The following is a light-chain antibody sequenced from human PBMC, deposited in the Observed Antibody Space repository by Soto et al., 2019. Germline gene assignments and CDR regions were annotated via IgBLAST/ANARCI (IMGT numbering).Light chain of an antibody. Sequence: QSVLTQPPSASGTPGQRVTISCSGSSSNVGGNPVNWYQHVPTTAPKLLIYTNTQRPSGVPDRFSGSKSGTSASLAISGLQSEDEADHYCASWDDSMNGPVFGTGTKVNVL. CDR3: ASWDDSMNGPV. J-gene: IGLJ1*01. CDR1: SSNVGGNP. V-gene: IGLV1-44*01. CDR2: TNT.